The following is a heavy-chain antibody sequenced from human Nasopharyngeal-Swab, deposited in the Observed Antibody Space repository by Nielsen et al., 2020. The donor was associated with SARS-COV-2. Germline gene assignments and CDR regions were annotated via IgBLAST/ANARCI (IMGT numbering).Heavy chain of an antibody. CDR2: IKSKTDGGTT. V-gene: IGHV3-15*01. J-gene: IGHJ4*02. CDR1: GFTFSNAW. CDR3: TTGRGYSYGNIYYFDY. D-gene: IGHD5-18*01. Sequence: GGSLRLSCAASGFTFSNAWMSWVRQAPGKGLEWVGRIKSKTDGGTTDYAAPVKGRFTISRDDLKNTLYLQMNSLKTEDTAVYYCTTGRGYSYGNIYYFDYWGQGTLVTVSS.